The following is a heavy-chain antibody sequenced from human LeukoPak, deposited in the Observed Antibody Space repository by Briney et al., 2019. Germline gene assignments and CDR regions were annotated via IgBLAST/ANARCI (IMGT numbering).Heavy chain of an antibody. J-gene: IGHJ4*02. CDR3: AKDLVCLLGCDWKEQFDY. Sequence: QSGGSLRLSCAASGFTFSSYAMRWVRQAPGKGLEWVAAICGSGGNTYYADSVKGRFTISRDNSKNPLYLQLNSLRAEDTAVYYCAKDLVCLLGCDWKEQFDYWGQRTLDTVSS. CDR2: ICGSGGNT. V-gene: IGHV3-23*01. D-gene: IGHD1-1*01. CDR1: GFTFSSYA.